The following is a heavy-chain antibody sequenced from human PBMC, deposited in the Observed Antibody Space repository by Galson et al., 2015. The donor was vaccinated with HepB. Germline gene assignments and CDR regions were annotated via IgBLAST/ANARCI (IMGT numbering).Heavy chain of an antibody. CDR3: ARDWEYSSSLGLHYYYYYGMDV. Sequence: SVKVSCKASGGTFSSYAISWVRQAPGQGLEWMGRIIPILGIANYAQKFQGRVTITADKSTSTAYMELSSLRSEDTAVYYCARDWEYSSSLGLHYYYYYGMDVWGQGTTVTVSS. CDR1: GGTFSSYA. V-gene: IGHV1-69*04. D-gene: IGHD6-13*01. CDR2: IIPILGIA. J-gene: IGHJ6*02.